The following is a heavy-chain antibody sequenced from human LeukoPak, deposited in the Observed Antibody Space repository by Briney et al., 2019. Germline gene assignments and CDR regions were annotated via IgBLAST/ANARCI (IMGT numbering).Heavy chain of an antibody. CDR3: ARGYCSGGSCYWSRYYYMDV. D-gene: IGHD2-15*01. J-gene: IGHJ6*03. CDR1: GGSFSGYY. Sequence: SETLSPTCAVYGGSFSGYYWSWIRQPPGKGLEWIGEVNHSGSTNYNPSLKSRVTISVDTSKNQFSLKLSSVTAADTAVYYCARGYCSGGSCYWSRYYYMDVWGKGTTVTVSS. CDR2: VNHSGST. V-gene: IGHV4-34*01.